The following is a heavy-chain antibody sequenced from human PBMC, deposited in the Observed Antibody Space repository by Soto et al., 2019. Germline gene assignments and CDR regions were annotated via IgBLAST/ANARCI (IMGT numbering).Heavy chain of an antibody. Sequence: EVQLVESGGGLVQPWESLTLSCAASGFTFSSYWMHWVRQAPGKGLVWVTRIKSDGSGTYYADSVKGRLTSSRDNAKNTLYLQMNSLRVEDTAVYFCARGDGDRYDGHGYLGRHWGQGTLVTVSS. CDR3: ARGDGDRYDGHGYLGRH. CDR2: IKSDGSGT. V-gene: IGHV3-74*01. J-gene: IGHJ4*02. CDR1: GFTFSSYW. D-gene: IGHD5-18*01.